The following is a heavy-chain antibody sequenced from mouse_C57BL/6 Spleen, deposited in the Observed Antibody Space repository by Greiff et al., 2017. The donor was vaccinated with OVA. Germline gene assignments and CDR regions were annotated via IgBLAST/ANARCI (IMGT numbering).Heavy chain of an antibody. V-gene: IGHV1-85*01. Sequence: QVQLKESGPELVKPGASVKLSCKASGYTFTSYDINWVKQRPGQGLEWIGWIYPRDGSTKYTEKFKGKATLTVDTSSSTAYMELHSLTSEDSAVYFCAGLSWFAYWGQGTLVTVSA. J-gene: IGHJ3*01. CDR2: IYPRDGST. D-gene: IGHD3-3*01. CDR3: AGLSWFAY. CDR1: GYTFTSYD.